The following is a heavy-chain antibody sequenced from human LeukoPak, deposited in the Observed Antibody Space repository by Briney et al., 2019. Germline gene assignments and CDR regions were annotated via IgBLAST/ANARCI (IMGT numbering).Heavy chain of an antibody. CDR1: GGSISSYY. D-gene: IGHD2-8*01. J-gene: IGHJ5*02. Sequence: SETLSLTCTVSGGSISSYYWSWIRQPPGKGLEWIGYIYYSGSTNYNPSLKSRVTISVDTSKNQFSLNLSSVTAADTAVYYCAREGDKYANWFDTWGQGTLVTVSS. V-gene: IGHV4-59*01. CDR2: IYYSGST. CDR3: AREGDKYANWFDT.